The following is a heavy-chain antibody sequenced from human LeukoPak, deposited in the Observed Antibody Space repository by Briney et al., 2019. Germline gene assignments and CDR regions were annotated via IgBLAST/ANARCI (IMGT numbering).Heavy chain of an antibody. V-gene: IGHV3-7*01. Sequence: GGSLRLSCAASGFTLNNYWMGWVRQAPGKGLEWVANIKQDGSEKYYLDSVTGRFTISRDNAHNSLYLQMNSLRAEDTAVYYCARWATSFDLWGQGTLVTVSS. J-gene: IGHJ4*02. CDR2: IKQDGSEK. CDR1: GFTLNNYW. CDR3: ARWATSFDL. D-gene: IGHD6-6*01.